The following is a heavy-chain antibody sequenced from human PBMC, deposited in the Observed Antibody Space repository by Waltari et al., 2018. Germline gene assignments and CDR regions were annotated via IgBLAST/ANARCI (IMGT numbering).Heavy chain of an antibody. CDR1: GGSFSGSY. CDR3: ARRPGIAAAGIDY. D-gene: IGHD6-13*01. CDR2: SNHSGST. Sequence: QVQLQQWGAGLLKPSETLSLTCAVYGGSFSGSYWSWIRQPPGKGLEWIGESNHSGSTNYNPSRKSRVTISVDTSKNQFSLKLSSVTAADTAVYYCARRPGIAAAGIDYWGQGTLVTVSS. V-gene: IGHV4-34*01. J-gene: IGHJ4*02.